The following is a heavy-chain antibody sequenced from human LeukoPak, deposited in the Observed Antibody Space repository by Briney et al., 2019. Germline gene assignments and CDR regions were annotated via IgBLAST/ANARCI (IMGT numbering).Heavy chain of an antibody. V-gene: IGHV1-46*01. CDR2: INPSGGST. CDR3: ARSVPYGSGGYYFPFDP. D-gene: IGHD3-10*01. Sequence: GASVKVSCKASGYTFTGYYMHWVRQAPGQGLEWMGIINPSGGSTSYAQKFQGRVTMTRDTSTSTVYMELSSLRSEDTAVYYCARSVPYGSGGYYFPFDPWGQGTLVTVSS. J-gene: IGHJ5*02. CDR1: GYTFTGYY.